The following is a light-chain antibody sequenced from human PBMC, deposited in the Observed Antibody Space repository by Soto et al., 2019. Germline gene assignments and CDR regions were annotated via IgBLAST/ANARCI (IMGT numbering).Light chain of an antibody. CDR1: QSVSSY. CDR3: QQRSNWPPAT. Sequence: EIVLTQSPGTLSLSPGERATLSCRASQSVSSYLAWYQQKPGQAPRLLIYDASNRATGIPARFSGSGSGTDFTLTTSSLEPEDFAVYYCQQRSNWPPATFGGGTKVDIK. V-gene: IGKV3-11*01. J-gene: IGKJ4*01. CDR2: DAS.